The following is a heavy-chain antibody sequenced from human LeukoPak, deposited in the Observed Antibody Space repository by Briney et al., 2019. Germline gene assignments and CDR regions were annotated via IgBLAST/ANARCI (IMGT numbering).Heavy chain of an antibody. CDR2: ISSSSSSYK. CDR3: AREKSFLEWLSTGRRDGYYMDV. CDR1: GFTFISYN. Sequence: GGSLRLSCAASGFTFISYNMNWVRQAPGKGLEWVSSISSSSSSYKYYADSVKGRFTVSRDNAKNSLYLQMNSLGVEDTAVYYCAREKSFLEWLSTGRRDGYYMDVWGKGTTVTVSS. V-gene: IGHV3-21*01. J-gene: IGHJ6*03. D-gene: IGHD3-3*02.